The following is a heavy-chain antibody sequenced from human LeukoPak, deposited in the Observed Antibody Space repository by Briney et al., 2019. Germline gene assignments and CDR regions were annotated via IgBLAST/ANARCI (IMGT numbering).Heavy chain of an antibody. CDR2: ISYDGSNK. V-gene: IGHV3-30-3*01. Sequence: GGSLRLSCAASGFTFDDYAMHWVRQAPGKGLEWVAVISYDGSNKYYADSVKGRFTISRDNSKNTLYLQMNSLRVEDTAVYYCARDPPSGSYPRWGQGTLVTVSS. CDR1: GFTFDDYA. D-gene: IGHD1-26*01. CDR3: ARDPPSGSYPR. J-gene: IGHJ4*02.